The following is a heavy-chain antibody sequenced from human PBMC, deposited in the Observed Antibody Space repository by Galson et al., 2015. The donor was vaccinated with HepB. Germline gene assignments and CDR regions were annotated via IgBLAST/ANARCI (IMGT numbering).Heavy chain of an antibody. CDR1: RFTFSNYG. Sequence: SLRLSCAASRFTFSNYGMHWVRQAPGKGLEWVAVISFDGSNKYYADSVKGRFTISRDNSKNTLYLQMNSLRAEDTAVYYCAKDGRPLEYYFDYWGQGTLVTVSS. J-gene: IGHJ4*02. CDR2: ISFDGSNK. CDR3: AKDGRPLEYYFDY. D-gene: IGHD1-1*01. V-gene: IGHV3-30*18.